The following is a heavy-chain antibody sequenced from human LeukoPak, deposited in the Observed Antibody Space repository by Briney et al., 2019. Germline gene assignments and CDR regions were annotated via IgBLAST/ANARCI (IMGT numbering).Heavy chain of an antibody. CDR2: IYHSGST. Sequence: SETLSLTCTVSGGSISRNYWSWIRQPPGKGLEWIGYIYHSGSTNYNPSLKSRVTISVGTSKNQFSLKLSSVTAADTAVYYCARVTPITMDRGVITSQRHYYYVMDVWGQGTTVTVSS. CDR3: ARVTPITMDRGVITSQRHYYYVMDV. CDR1: GGSISRNY. J-gene: IGHJ6*02. V-gene: IGHV4-59*01. D-gene: IGHD3-10*01.